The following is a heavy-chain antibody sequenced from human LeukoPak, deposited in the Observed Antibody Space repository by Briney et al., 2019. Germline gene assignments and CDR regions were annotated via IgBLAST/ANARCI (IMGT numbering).Heavy chain of an antibody. CDR3: AKDMGTGALDAFDI. D-gene: IGHD2-8*02. V-gene: IGHV3-9*01. Sequence: PGRSLRLSCAASGFTFYDYAMHWVRQAPGKGLEWVSGISWNSGSIGYADSVKGRFTISRDNAKNSLYLQMNSLRAEDTALYYCAKDMGTGALDAFDIWGQGTMVTVSS. J-gene: IGHJ3*02. CDR2: ISWNSGSI. CDR1: GFTFYDYA.